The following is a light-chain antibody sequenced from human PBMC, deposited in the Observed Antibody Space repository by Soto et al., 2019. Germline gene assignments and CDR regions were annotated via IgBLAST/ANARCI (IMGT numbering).Light chain of an antibody. J-gene: IGKJ5*01. V-gene: IGKV3-20*01. CDR1: QSVRSER. CDR3: QEYDGAPPIT. CDR2: DAS. Sequence: EIVLTQSPDTLYLYTGERATLSCRAIQSVRSERLAWYQQKRGQAPTLLIFDASSRASGTPERFSGSGSGTDFTLTISRLEPEDFAVYYCQEYDGAPPITFGLGTRLEIK.